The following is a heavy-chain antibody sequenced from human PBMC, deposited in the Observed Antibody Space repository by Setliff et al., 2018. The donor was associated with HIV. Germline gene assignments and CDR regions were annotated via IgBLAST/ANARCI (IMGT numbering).Heavy chain of an antibody. CDR2: IYHTEYT. J-gene: IGHJ6*02. CDR3: ARGHCSGTNCFGVDYYGMDV. CDR1: GGSLSSDNW. Sequence: LSLTCAVSGGSLSSDNWWTWVRQPPGKGLEWIGEIYHTEYTNYSPSLKSRVSMSVDRSKNQFSLNLTSVTAADTAVYYCARGHCSGTNCFGVDYYGMDVWGQGTTVTVSS. D-gene: IGHD2-2*01. V-gene: IGHV4-4*02.